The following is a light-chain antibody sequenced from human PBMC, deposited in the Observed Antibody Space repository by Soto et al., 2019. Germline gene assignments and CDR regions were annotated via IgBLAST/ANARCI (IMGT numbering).Light chain of an antibody. CDR1: QSVGGGY. CDR2: GAS. CDR3: QQYNNWPPIT. J-gene: IGKJ5*01. V-gene: IGKV3-15*01. Sequence: EIVLTQSPGTLSLSPGERATLSCRASQSVGGGYLAWYQQKPGRAPRLLIYGASTRATGIPARFSGSGSGTEFTLTISSLQSEDFAVYYCQQYNNWPPITFGQGTRLEIK.